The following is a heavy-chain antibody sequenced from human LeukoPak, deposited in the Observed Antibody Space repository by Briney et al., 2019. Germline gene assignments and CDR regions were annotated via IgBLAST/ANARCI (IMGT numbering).Heavy chain of an antibody. CDR2: IYYSGNT. V-gene: IGHV4-39*01. CDR1: GGSISSSYSY. D-gene: IGHD3-22*01. Sequence: SETLSLTCTVSGGSISSSYSYWGWIRQPPGKGLEWIGNIYYSGNTYYSPSLKSRVTISADTSKNQFSLRLTSVTAADTAVYYCARHVHVSMIVVILSDYFDYWGRGTLVSVSS. CDR3: ARHVHVSMIVVILSDYFDY. J-gene: IGHJ4*02.